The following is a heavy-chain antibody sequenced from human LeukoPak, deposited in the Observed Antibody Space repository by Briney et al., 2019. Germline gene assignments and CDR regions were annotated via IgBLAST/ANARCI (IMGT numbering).Heavy chain of an antibody. CDR1: GGSFSVYY. D-gene: IGHD3-22*01. CDR3: ARGLTMMPDN. Sequence: PSETLSLTCAVYGGSFSVYYWRWIRQPPGKGLEWIGEINHSGSPNYNPSPKSRVTISVNTSQNHFSLKPSSLTASHTAGYYFARGLTMMPDNRGQGTLVTVSS. CDR2: INHSGSP. V-gene: IGHV4-34*01. J-gene: IGHJ4*02.